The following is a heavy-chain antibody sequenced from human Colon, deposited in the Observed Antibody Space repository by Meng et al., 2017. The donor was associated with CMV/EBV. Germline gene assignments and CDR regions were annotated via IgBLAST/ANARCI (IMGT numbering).Heavy chain of an antibody. CDR3: ARDPEYSYSILDT. CDR2: TYYRSQWHN. D-gene: IGHD1-26*01. V-gene: IGHV6-1*01. J-gene: IGHJ5*02. Sequence: QVQLQQSGAGLRKPPQTLSLTCAISGDSVANTGAAWNWVRQSPSRGLEWLGRTYYRSQWHNNYAESVRSRITINPDTSKNQFSLQLKSVTPEDTAVYYCARDPEYSYSILDTWGQGTLVTVSS. CDR1: GDSVANTGAA.